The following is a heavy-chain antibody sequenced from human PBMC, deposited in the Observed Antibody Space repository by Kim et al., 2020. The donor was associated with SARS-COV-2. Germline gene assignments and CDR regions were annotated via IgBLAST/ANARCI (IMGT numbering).Heavy chain of an antibody. Sequence: YADSVKGRFTISRDNSKNTLYLQMNSLRAEDTAVYYCAKDQAVAGTYFDYWGQGTLVTVSS. V-gene: IGHV3-33*06. J-gene: IGHJ4*02. CDR3: AKDQAVAGTYFDY. D-gene: IGHD6-19*01.